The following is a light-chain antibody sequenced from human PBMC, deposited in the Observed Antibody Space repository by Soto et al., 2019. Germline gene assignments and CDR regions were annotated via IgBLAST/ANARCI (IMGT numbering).Light chain of an antibody. CDR3: ATWDDSLNGVV. J-gene: IGLJ2*01. CDR2: PND. Sequence: HSALTEPHSASGTPVLRVSTSCSGGSSNSETNTVWCDKPRPRAAPKLLCVPNDVRPAGVSERFSCYKSGTASTLAISGLGSDDEADYDCATWDDSLNGVVFGGRSKVTV. V-gene: IGLV1-44*01. CDR1: SSNSETNT.